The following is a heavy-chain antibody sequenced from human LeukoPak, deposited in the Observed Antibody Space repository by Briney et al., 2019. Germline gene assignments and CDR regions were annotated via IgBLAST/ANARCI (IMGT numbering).Heavy chain of an antibody. D-gene: IGHD5-18*01. CDR3: ARDRGANTAMVTDFDY. V-gene: IGHV1-69*04. CDR2: IIPILGIA. J-gene: IGHJ4*02. CDR1: GYTFTSYA. Sequence: ASVKVSCKTSGYTFTSYAISWVRQAPGQGLEWMGRIIPILGIANYAQKFQGRVTITADKSTSTAYMELSSLRSEDTAVYYCARDRGANTAMVTDFDYWGQGTLVTVSS.